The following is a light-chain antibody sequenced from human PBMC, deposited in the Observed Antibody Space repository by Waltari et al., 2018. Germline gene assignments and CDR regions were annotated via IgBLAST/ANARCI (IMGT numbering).Light chain of an antibody. CDR2: KAS. Sequence: DIQMTQSPSTLSASVGDRVTITCRASQSISEYLAWYQQKPGKPPKLLIYKASSLESGVSSRFSGSGSGTEFTLTISSLQPDDFATYYCQQYNTYSETFGRGTTVDVK. J-gene: IGKJ1*01. CDR1: QSISEY. V-gene: IGKV1-5*03. CDR3: QQYNTYSET.